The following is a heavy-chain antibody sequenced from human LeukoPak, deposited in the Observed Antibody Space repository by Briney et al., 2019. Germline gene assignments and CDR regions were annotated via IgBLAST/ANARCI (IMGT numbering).Heavy chain of an antibody. V-gene: IGHV1-8*01. Sequence: GASVKVSCMASGYTFTSYDINWVRQATGQGLEWMGWMNPNSGNTGYAQKFQGRVTMTRNTSISTAYMELSSLRSEDTAVYYCARGPIIAVAGTGYGMDVWGQGTTVTVSS. CDR2: MNPNSGNT. CDR1: GYTFTSYD. D-gene: IGHD6-19*01. CDR3: ARGPIIAVAGTGYGMDV. J-gene: IGHJ6*02.